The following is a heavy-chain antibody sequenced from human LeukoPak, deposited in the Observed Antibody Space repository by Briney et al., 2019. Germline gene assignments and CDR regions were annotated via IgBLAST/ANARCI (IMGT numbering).Heavy chain of an antibody. CDR1: GGSVSTYY. CDR2: IYASGST. Sequence: SETLSFICTVSGGSVSTYYWTWIRQSAGKGLEWIGRIYASGSTNYNSSLKSRVTMSVDTSKNQFSLNVNSVTAADTAVYYCARESYGTGRRTRYLDLWGRGTLVTVSS. D-gene: IGHD2-8*01. V-gene: IGHV4-4*07. CDR3: ARESYGTGRRTRYLDL. J-gene: IGHJ2*01.